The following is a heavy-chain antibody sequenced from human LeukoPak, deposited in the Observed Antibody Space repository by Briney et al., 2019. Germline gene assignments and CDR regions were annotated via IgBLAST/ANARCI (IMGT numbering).Heavy chain of an antibody. CDR3: ASMIVVVRDYFDY. V-gene: IGHV3-23*01. CDR2: ISGRGGST. CDR1: GFTFSSYA. D-gene: IGHD3-22*01. Sequence: GGSLRLSCAASGFTFSSYAMSWVRQAPGKGVEWVSAISGRGGSTYYADSVKGRFTISRDNSKNTLYLQMNSLRAEDTAVYYCASMIVVVRDYFDYWGQGTLVTVSS. J-gene: IGHJ4*02.